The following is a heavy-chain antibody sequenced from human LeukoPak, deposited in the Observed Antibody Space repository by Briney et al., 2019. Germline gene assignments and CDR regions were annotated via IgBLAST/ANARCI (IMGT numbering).Heavy chain of an antibody. V-gene: IGHV3-23*01. Sequence: PGGSLRLSCAASGFTFSSYAMSWVRQAPGKGLEWVSAISGSGGSTYYADSVKGRFTISRDNSKNTLYLQMNSLRAEDTAVYYCASAHDGDYEGFANLNFWGQGTLVTVSS. CDR3: ASAHDGDYEGFANLNF. CDR2: ISGSGGST. D-gene: IGHD4-17*01. J-gene: IGHJ4*02. CDR1: GFTFSSYA.